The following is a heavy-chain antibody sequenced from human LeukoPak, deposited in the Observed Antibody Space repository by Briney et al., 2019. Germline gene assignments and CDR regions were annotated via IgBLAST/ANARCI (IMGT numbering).Heavy chain of an antibody. CDR2: ISGSGGST. J-gene: IGHJ4*02. Sequence: PGGSLRLSCAASGFTFSSYAMSWVRQAPGQGMELVSAISGSGGSTYYADSVKGRFTISRDNSKNTLYLQMNSLRAEDTAVYYCAKLLPQIAVAGTLDYWGQGTLVTVSS. D-gene: IGHD6-19*01. CDR1: GFTFSSYA. V-gene: IGHV3-23*01. CDR3: AKLLPQIAVAGTLDY.